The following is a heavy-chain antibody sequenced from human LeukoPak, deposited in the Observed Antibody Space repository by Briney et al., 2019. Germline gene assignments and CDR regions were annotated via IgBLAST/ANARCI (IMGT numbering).Heavy chain of an antibody. CDR3: ARVEGMEWFGALLSAFDI. V-gene: IGHV3-20*04. J-gene: IGHJ3*02. Sequence: GGSLRLSCAASGFTFDDYGMSWVRQAPGKGPELVSGINWNGGSTGYSDSVKGRFTISRDNAKNSLYLQINSLRAEDTALYYCARVEGMEWFGALLSAFDIWGQGTMVTVSS. D-gene: IGHD3-10*01. CDR2: INWNGGST. CDR1: GFTFDDYG.